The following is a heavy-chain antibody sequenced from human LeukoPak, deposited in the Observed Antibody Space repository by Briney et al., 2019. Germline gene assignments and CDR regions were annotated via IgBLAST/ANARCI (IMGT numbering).Heavy chain of an antibody. V-gene: IGHV4-38-2*01. Sequence: SETLSLTCAVSGYSISSGYYWGWIRQPPGTGLEWIGSIYHSGSTYYNPSLKSRVTISVDTSKNQFSLKLSSVTAADTAVYYCARRGSSAGSFDYWGQGTLVTVSS. CDR2: IYHSGST. CDR3: ARRGSSAGSFDY. CDR1: GYSISSGYY. D-gene: IGHD6-6*01. J-gene: IGHJ4*02.